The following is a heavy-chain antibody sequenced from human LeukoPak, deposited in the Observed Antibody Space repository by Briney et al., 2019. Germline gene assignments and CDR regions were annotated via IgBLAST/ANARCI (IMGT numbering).Heavy chain of an antibody. CDR1: GFTFSSYS. V-gene: IGHV3-21*01. D-gene: IGHD5-12*01. J-gene: IGHJ4*02. CDR2: ISSSSSYI. Sequence: PGGSLRLSCAASGFTFSSYSMNWVRQAPGKGLEWVSSISSSSSYIYYADSVKGRFIISRDNAKNSLYLQMNSLRAEDTAVYYCARVGYSGYGVFDYWGQGTLVTVSS. CDR3: ARVGYSGYGVFDY.